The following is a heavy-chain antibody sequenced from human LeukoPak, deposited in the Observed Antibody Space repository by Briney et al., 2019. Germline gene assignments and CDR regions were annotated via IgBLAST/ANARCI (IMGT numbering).Heavy chain of an antibody. Sequence: SETLSLTCAVYGGSFSGYYWSWIRQPPGKGLEWIGEINHSGSTNYNPSLKSRVTISVDTSKDQFSLKLSSVTAADTAVYYCARHTYYDFWSGPYPRYFDLWGRGTLVTVSS. CDR3: ARHTYYDFWSGPYPRYFDL. J-gene: IGHJ2*01. V-gene: IGHV4-34*01. D-gene: IGHD3-3*01. CDR2: INHSGST. CDR1: GGSFSGYY.